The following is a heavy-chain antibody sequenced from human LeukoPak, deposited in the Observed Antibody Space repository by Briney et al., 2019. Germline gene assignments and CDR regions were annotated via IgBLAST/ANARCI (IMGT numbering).Heavy chain of an antibody. V-gene: IGHV1-69*05. CDR2: IIPIFGTA. D-gene: IGHD2-2*01. CDR1: EGTFSSYA. CDR3: ARGNIVVVPAAIGSANWFDP. Sequence: GASVKVSCKASEGTFSSYAISWVRQAPGQGLEWMGGIIPIFGTANYAQKFQGRVTITTDESTSTAYMELSSLRSEDTAVYYCARGNIVVVPAAIGSANWFDPWGQGTLVTVSP. J-gene: IGHJ5*02.